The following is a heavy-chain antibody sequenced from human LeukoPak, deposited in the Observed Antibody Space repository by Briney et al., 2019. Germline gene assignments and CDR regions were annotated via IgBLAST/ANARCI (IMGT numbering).Heavy chain of an antibody. J-gene: IGHJ4*02. CDR3: AREGRPAAGPNYGDFDFDY. CDR1: GFTFSDYY. V-gene: IGHV3-11*06. Sequence: KPGGSLRLSCAASGFTFSDYYISWIRQAPGKGLEWVSYISSSSSYTNYADSVKGRFTISRDNAKNSLYLQMNSLRAEDTAVYYCAREGRPAAGPNYGDFDFDYWGQGTLVTVSS. CDR2: ISSSSSYT. D-gene: IGHD4-17*01.